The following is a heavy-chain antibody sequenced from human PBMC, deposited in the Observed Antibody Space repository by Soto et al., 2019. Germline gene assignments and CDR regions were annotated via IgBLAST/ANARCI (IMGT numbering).Heavy chain of an antibody. V-gene: IGHV3-11*01. D-gene: IGHD5-18*01. Sequence: GGSLRLSCGASGFTFSDDYMSWIRQAPGKGLEWVSYISSSCGTIYYADSVKGRFTISRDNAKNSLFLQMNSLRADDTAVYYCARASSPRDPWLDYWGQGTLVTVSS. J-gene: IGHJ4*02. CDR3: ARASSPRDPWLDY. CDR2: ISSSCGTI. CDR1: GFTFSDDY.